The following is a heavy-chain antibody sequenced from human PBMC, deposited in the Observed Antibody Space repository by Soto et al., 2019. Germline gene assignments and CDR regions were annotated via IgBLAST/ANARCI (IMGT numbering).Heavy chain of an antibody. CDR2: INPATGAA. J-gene: IGHJ3*02. CDR3: ARGGGVGVAGSAAFDM. D-gene: IGHD3-3*01. Sequence: QLHLVQSGAVVKKPGASVTVSCSASGYPVTAYYMHWVRQAPGRGLEWMGGINPATGAAKYTQTFQGRGTRTRATSTSTVFMELSGLTSEDTAVFYCARGGGVGVAGSAAFDMWGQGTLVTVSS. V-gene: IGHV1-2*02. CDR1: GYPVTAYY.